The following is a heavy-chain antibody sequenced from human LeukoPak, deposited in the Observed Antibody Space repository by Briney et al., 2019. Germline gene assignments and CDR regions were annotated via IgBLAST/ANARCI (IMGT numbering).Heavy chain of an antibody. J-gene: IGHJ5*02. CDR1: GYTFTGYY. CDR3: AGGVLHGGGNWFDP. Sequence: GASVKASCKTSGYTFTGYYMHWLRQAPGQGLEWMGRINPNSGGTYYAQKFRSRVTMTRDASISTAYMELASLISDDTAVYYCAGGVLHGGGNWFDPWGQGTLVTVSS. CDR2: INPNSGGT. D-gene: IGHD3-16*01. V-gene: IGHV1-2*06.